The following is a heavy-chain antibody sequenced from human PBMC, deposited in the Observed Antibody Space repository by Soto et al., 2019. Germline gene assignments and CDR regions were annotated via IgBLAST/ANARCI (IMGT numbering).Heavy chain of an antibody. Sequence: SETLSLTCAVYGGSFSGYYWSWIRQPPGKGLEWIGEINHSGSNNYNPSLKSRVTISVDTSKNQFSLKLSSVTAADTAVYYCARGSSSSSDYYYYGMDVWGQGTTVTVSS. CDR3: ARGSSSSSDYYYYGMDV. V-gene: IGHV4-34*01. D-gene: IGHD6-6*01. CDR2: INHSGSN. J-gene: IGHJ6*02. CDR1: GGSFSGYY.